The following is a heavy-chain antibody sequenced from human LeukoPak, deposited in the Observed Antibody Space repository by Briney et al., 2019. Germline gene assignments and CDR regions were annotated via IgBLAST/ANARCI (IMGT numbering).Heavy chain of an antibody. J-gene: IGHJ4*02. CDR1: GFTFSSYA. CDR2: ISYDGSNK. Sequence: PGRSLRLSCAASGFTFSSYAMHWVRQAPGKGLEWVAVISYDGSNKYYADSVKGRFTISRVNSKNTLYLQMNSLRAEDTAVYYCARDPYCSGGSCTAGSDYWGQGTLVTVSS. D-gene: IGHD2-15*01. CDR3: ARDPYCSGGSCTAGSDY. V-gene: IGHV3-30*04.